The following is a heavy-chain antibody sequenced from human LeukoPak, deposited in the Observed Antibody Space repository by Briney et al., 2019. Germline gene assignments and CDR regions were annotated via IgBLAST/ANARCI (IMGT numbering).Heavy chain of an antibody. CDR2: ISSSSSTI. D-gene: IGHD3-3*01. J-gene: IGHJ4*02. V-gene: IGHV3-48*01. Sequence: TGGSLRLSCAASGFTFSSYSINWVRQAPGKGLEWVSYISSSSSTIYYADSVKGRFTISRDNAKNSLYLQMNSLRAEDTAVYYCARDRLDYDFWSDSDYWGQGTLVTVSS. CDR3: ARDRLDYDFWSDSDY. CDR1: GFTFSSYS.